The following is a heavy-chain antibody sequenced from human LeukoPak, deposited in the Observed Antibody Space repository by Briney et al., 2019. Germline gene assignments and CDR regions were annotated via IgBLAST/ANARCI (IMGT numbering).Heavy chain of an antibody. D-gene: IGHD1-26*01. CDR2: ISHSGSP. J-gene: IGHJ6*03. V-gene: IGHV4-38-2*02. Sequence: SETLPLTCTVSGYSIRSGYYWGWIRQPPGKGLEWIGSISHSGSPYYNPSLKSRVTISVDTSKNHFSLKLRYVTAADTAVYYCARALVGATSYYYYYMDVWGKGTTVTVSS. CDR1: GYSIRSGYY. CDR3: ARALVGATSYYYYYMDV.